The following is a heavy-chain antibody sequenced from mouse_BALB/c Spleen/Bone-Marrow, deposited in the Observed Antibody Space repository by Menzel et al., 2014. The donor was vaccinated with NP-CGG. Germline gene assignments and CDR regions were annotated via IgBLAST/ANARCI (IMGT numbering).Heavy chain of an antibody. CDR3: GRGVNYYGSSFFAY. CDR2: IYPVSGET. Sequence: QVQLKESGAELASPGASVTLSCKASGYTFTDHIMNWVKKRPGQGLEWIGRIYPVSGETNYNQKFMGKATFSVDRSSGTVYMVLNSLTSEDPAVYYCGRGVNYYGSSFFAYWGQGTLVTASA. CDR1: GYTFTDHI. J-gene: IGHJ3*01. D-gene: IGHD1-1*01. V-gene: IGHV1-11*01.